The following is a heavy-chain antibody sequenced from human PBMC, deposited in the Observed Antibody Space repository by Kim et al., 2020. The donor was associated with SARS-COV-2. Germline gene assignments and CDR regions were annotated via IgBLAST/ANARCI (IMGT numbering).Heavy chain of an antibody. V-gene: IGHV3-11*01. D-gene: IGHD4-17*01. CDR2: ISTRGETI. CDR1: GLSFSDSY. CDR3: ARSGDGDNDFGI. Sequence: GGSLRLSCAASGLSFSDSYMNWVRQAPGKGLEWLSFISTRGETIFYADSVEGRFTISRDNAKNSLYLQMNYLRDEDTAVYYCARSGDGDNDFGIWCQG. J-gene: IGHJ4*02.